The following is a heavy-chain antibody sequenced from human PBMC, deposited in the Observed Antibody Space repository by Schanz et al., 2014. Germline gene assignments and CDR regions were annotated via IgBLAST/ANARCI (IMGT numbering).Heavy chain of an antibody. CDR3: ARDGEAAAGCDY. J-gene: IGHJ4*02. Sequence: QLMQSGSEVRKPGASVKVSCKASGYIFGSHGMTWVRQAPGQGPELMGWINAHTGNTQYAQKFQGRVTMTRDTATSTVYMELSSLRSEDTAVYDCARDGEAAAGCDYWGQGTLVTVSS. D-gene: IGHD6-13*01. CDR2: INAHTGNT. CDR1: GYIFGSHG. V-gene: IGHV1-18*01.